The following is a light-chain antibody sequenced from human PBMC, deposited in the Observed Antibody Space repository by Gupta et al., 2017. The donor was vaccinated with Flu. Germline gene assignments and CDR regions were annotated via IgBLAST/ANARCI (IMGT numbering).Light chain of an antibody. CDR1: QSVSSY. V-gene: IGKV3-11*01. CDR2: EAS. CDR3: QQRSSWPWT. Sequence: PAPLPLSQGERATLSCRTSQSVSSYFAWYQQKPGQAPRLLIYEASNRATGIPARFSGSGSGTDFTLIISSLEPEDFAVYYCQQRSSWPWTFGQGTKVEI. J-gene: IGKJ1*01.